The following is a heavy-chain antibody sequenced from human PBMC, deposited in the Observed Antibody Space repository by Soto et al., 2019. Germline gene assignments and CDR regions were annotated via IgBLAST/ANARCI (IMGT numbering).Heavy chain of an antibody. D-gene: IGHD6-6*01. CDR2: ISSSSSYI. CDR1: GFTFSSYS. J-gene: IGHJ4*02. V-gene: IGHV3-21*01. Sequence: EVQLVESGGGLVKPGGSLRLSCAASGFTFSSYSMNWVRQAPGKGLEWVSSISSSSSYIYYADSVKGRFTITRDNAKNSLYLQMNSLRAEDTAVYYCARDLYSSSARYFDYWGQGTLVTVSS. CDR3: ARDLYSSSARYFDY.